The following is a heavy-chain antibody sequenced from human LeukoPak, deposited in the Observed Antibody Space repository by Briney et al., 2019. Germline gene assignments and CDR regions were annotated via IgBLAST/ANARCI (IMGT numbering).Heavy chain of an antibody. Sequence: GGSLRLSCAASGFPFNVQTMSWVRQAPGKGLDWVASMREDGSEIHYVDSVKGRFTISRDNPKNSVYLQMNSLRDGDAAVYYCAGGGATGGRFENWGQGTLVTVSS. V-gene: IGHV3-7*02. D-gene: IGHD1-26*01. CDR1: GFPFNVQT. CDR2: MREDGSEI. J-gene: IGHJ4*02. CDR3: AGGGATGGRFEN.